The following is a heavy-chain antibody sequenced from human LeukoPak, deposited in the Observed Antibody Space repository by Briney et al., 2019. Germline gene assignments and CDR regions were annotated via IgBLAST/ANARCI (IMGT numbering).Heavy chain of an antibody. J-gene: IGHJ4*02. CDR3: ARGYGDYAQYFDY. Sequence: PSETLSLTCTVSGGSIRSYYWSWIRQSPGKGLEWTGYIYYSGSTNYNPSLKSRVTISVDTSKNQFSLKLSSVTAADTAVYYCARGYGDYAQYFDYWGQGTLVTVSS. D-gene: IGHD4-17*01. CDR2: IYYSGST. V-gene: IGHV4-59*01. CDR1: GGSIRSYY.